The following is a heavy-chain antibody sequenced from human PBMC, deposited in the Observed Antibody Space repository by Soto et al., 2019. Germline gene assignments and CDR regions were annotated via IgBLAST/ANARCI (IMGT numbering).Heavy chain of an antibody. CDR3: AKSSKVDPMDV. J-gene: IGHJ6*02. CDR2: ISGSGGST. D-gene: IGHD2-15*01. V-gene: IGHV3-23*01. Sequence: GGSLRLSCAASGFTITNAWMNWVRQGPGKGLEWVSAISGSGGSTYYADSVKGRFTISRDNSKNTLYLQMNSLRAEDTAVYYCAKSSKVDPMDVWGQGTTVTVSS. CDR1: GFTITNAW.